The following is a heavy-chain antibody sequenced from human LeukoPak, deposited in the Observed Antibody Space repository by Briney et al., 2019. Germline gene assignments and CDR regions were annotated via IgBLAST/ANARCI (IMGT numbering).Heavy chain of an antibody. CDR3: AKDYYSGSGSYCFDY. J-gene: IGHJ4*02. V-gene: IGHV3-30*18. CDR2: ISYDGSNK. Sequence: PGGSLRPSCAASGFTFSSYGMHWVRQAPGKGLEWVAVISYDGSNKYYADSVKGRFTISGDNSKNTLYLQMNSLRAEDSAVYYCAKDYYSGSGSYCFDYWGQGTLVTVSS. CDR1: GFTFSSYG. D-gene: IGHD3-10*01.